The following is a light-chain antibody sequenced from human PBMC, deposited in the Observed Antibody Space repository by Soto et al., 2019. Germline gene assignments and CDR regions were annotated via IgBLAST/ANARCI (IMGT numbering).Light chain of an antibody. CDR1: QSVSSN. Sequence: EIVMTQSPATLSVSPLERATLSYRASQSVSSNLAWYQQKPGQAPRLLIYGASNRATGIPARFSGSGSGTEFTLTISSLQSEDFAVYYCQQYNNWPRTFGQGTKLGIK. J-gene: IGKJ2*01. V-gene: IGKV3-15*01. CDR2: GAS. CDR3: QQYNNWPRT.